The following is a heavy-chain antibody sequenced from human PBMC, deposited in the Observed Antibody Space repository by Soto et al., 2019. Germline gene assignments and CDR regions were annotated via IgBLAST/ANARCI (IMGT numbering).Heavy chain of an antibody. Sequence: SETLSLTCAVYGGSFSGYYWSWIRQPPGKGLEWIGDIYYSGSTNYNPSLKSRVTISVDTSKNQFSLKLSSVTAADTAVYYCAGQEVVPAAMDYWGQGTLVTVSS. CDR1: GGSFSGYY. J-gene: IGHJ4*02. V-gene: IGHV4-34*01. D-gene: IGHD2-2*01. CDR2: IYYSGST. CDR3: AGQEVVPAAMDY.